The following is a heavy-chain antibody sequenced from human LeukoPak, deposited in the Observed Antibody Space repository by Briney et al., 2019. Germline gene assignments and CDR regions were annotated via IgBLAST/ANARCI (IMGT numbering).Heavy chain of an antibody. CDR3: ARGDFSVN. V-gene: IGHV3-66*02. CDR2: IYSGGST. CDR1: GFTVSSNY. Sequence: GGSLRLSCAASGFTVSSNYMSGVRQAPGKGLEWVSVIYSGGSTYYADSVKGRFTISTDNSKNTLYLQINSLRAEDTAVYYCARGDFSVNWGQGTLVTVSS. J-gene: IGHJ4*02. D-gene: IGHD2/OR15-2a*01.